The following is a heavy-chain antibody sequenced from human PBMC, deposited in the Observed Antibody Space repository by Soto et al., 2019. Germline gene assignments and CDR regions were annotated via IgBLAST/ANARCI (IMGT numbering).Heavy chain of an antibody. CDR2: ISGSGGST. V-gene: IGHV3-23*01. CDR1: GFTFSSYA. CDR3: AKREYSSGWYGGYVDY. J-gene: IGHJ4*02. D-gene: IGHD6-19*01. Sequence: EVQLLESGGGLVQPGGSLRLSCAASGFTFSSYAMSWVRQAPGKGLEWVSVISGSGGSTYYADSVKGRFTISRDNSKNRLYLQMNSLRAEDTAVYYCAKREYSSGWYGGYVDYWGQGTLVTVSS.